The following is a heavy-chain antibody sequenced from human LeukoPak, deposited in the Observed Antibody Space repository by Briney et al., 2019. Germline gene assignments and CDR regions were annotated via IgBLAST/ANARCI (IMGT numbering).Heavy chain of an antibody. CDR1: GGSFSGYY. V-gene: IGHV4-34*01. CDR3: ARHLYSNSWYALVG. D-gene: IGHD6-13*01. CDR2: INHSGST. Sequence: PSETLSLTCAVYGGSFSGYYWSWIRQPPGKGLEWIGEINHSGSTNYNPSLKSRVTISVDTSKNQFSLKLSSVTAADTAVYYCARHLYSNSWYALVGWGQGTLVTVSS. J-gene: IGHJ4*02.